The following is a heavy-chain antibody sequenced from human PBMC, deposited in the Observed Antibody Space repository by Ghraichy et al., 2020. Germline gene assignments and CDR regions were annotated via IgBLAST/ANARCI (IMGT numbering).Heavy chain of an antibody. CDR3: ARDLGSGWYFDY. V-gene: IGHV3-7*01. Sequence: GGSLRLSCAAAGFTFGSYWMSWVRQAPGKGLEWVANIKKDGSEKYYVDSVKGRFTISRDNAKNSLYLQMNSLRAEDTAVYYCARDLGSGWYFDYWGQGTLVTVSS. CDR2: IKKDGSEK. CDR1: GFTFGSYW. D-gene: IGHD6-19*01. J-gene: IGHJ4*02.